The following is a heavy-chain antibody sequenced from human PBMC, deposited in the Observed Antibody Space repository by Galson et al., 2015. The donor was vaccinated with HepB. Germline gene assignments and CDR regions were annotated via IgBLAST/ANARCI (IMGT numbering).Heavy chain of an antibody. V-gene: IGHV3-30-3*01. J-gene: IGHJ6*02. D-gene: IGHD3-22*01. Sequence: SLRLSCAASGFTFSNYAMHWVRQAPGKGLEWVAVISYDGTNKYYAESVRGRFTISRDNSKNTVNLQMNSLRAEDTAVYYCARDNGGRGYQQDYGMDVWGQGTTVTVSS. CDR3: ARDNGGRGYQQDYGMDV. CDR1: GFTFSNYA. CDR2: ISYDGTNK.